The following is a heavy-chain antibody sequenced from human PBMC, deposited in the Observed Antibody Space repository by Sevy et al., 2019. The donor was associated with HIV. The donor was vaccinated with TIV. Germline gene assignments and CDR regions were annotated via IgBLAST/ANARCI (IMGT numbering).Heavy chain of an antibody. CDR3: ARSSQSAFDI. V-gene: IGHV3-7*03. Sequence: GGSLRLSCAASGFTFSNYWMTWVRQAPGKGLEWVANIKQDGSEKYYVYSVKGRFTISRDNAKNSVYLQMNSLRVEDSAVYFCARSSQSAFDIWGQGTMVTVSS. CDR2: IKQDGSEK. CDR1: GFTFSNYW. J-gene: IGHJ3*02. D-gene: IGHD2-2*01.